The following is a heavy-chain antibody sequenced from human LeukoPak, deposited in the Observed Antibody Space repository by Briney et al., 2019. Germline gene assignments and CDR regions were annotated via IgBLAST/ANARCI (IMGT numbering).Heavy chain of an antibody. D-gene: IGHD2-15*01. CDR3: ARAQGNLGYCSGGSCYYYFDY. CDR1: GGSISSGGYS. CDR2: IYHSGST. J-gene: IGHJ4*02. V-gene: IGHV4-30-2*01. Sequence: SETLSLTCAVPGGSISSGGYSWSWIRQPPGKGLEWIGYIYHSGSTYYNPSLKSRVTISVDRSKNQFSLKLSSVTAADTAVYYCARAQGNLGYCSGGSCYYYFDYWGQGTLVTVSS.